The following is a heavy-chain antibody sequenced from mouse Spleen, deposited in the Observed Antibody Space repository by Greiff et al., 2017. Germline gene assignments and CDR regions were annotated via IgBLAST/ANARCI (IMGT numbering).Heavy chain of an antibody. J-gene: IGHJ2*01. CDR1: GFSLTNYA. V-gene: IGHV2-4-1*01. D-gene: IGHD1-1*01. CDR3: ARNWNYGSSPFDY. Sequence: VQGVESGPGLVAPSQSLSITCTVSGFSLTNYAVHWVRQSPGKGLEWLGVIWSDGSTDYNAAFISRLSISKDNSKSQVFFKMNSLQADDTAIYYCARNWNYGSSPFDYWGQGTTLTVSS. CDR2: IWSDGST.